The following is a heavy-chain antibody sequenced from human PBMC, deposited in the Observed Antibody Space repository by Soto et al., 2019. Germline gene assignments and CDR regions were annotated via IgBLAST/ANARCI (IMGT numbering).Heavy chain of an antibody. J-gene: IGHJ2*01. D-gene: IGHD5-12*01. V-gene: IGHV1-69*13. Sequence: ASVKVSCKASGGTFSSYAISWVRQAPGQGLEWMGGIIPIFGTANYAQKFQGRVTITADESTSTAYMELSSLRSEDTAVYYCARGPALRVATITYFDLWGRGTLVTVSS. CDR2: IIPIFGTA. CDR1: GGTFSSYA. CDR3: ARGPALRVATITYFDL.